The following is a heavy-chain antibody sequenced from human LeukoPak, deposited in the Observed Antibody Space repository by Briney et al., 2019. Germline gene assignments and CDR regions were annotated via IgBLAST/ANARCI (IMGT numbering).Heavy chain of an antibody. J-gene: IGHJ4*02. CDR2: INHSGST. CDR1: GGSFSGYY. V-gene: IGHV4-34*01. Sequence: PSETLSLTCAVYGGSFSGYYWSWIRQPPGKGLEWIGEINHSGSTNYNPSLKSRVTISVDTSENQFSLKLSSVTAADTAVYYCASRPPFVDPTGYWGQGTLVTVSS. D-gene: IGHD3-10*01. CDR3: ASRPPFVDPTGY.